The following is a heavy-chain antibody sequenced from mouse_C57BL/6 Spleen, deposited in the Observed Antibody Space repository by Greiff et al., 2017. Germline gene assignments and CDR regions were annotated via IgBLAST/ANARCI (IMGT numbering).Heavy chain of an antibody. CDR2: INPSNGGT. D-gene: IGHD1-1*01. V-gene: IGHV1-53*01. CDR1: GYTFTSYW. J-gene: IGHJ4*01. CDR3: ARGDYGSSYNAMDY. Sequence: QVKLQQPGTELVKPGASVKLSCKASGYTFTSYWMQWVKQRPGQGLEWIGNINPSNGGTNYNEKFKSKATLTVDKSSSTAYMQLSSLTSEDSAVYYCARGDYGSSYNAMDYWGQGTSVTVSS.